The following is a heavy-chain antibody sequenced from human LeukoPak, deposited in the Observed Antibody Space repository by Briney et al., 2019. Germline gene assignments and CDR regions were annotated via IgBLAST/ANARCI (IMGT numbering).Heavy chain of an antibody. CDR3: ARQTLAAREPGDY. V-gene: IGHV4-39*07. Sequence: SETLSLTCTVSGGSISSSSYYWGWIRQPPGKGLEWIGSIYYSGSTYYSPSFQGQVTISADTSTSTAYLQWTSLKASDTAMYYCARQTLAAREPGDYWGQGTLVTVSS. CDR2: IYYSGST. CDR1: GGSISSSSYY. J-gene: IGHJ4*02. D-gene: IGHD6-6*01.